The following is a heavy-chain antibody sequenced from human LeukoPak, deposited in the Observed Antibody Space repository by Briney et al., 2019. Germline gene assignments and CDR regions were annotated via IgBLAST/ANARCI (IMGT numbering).Heavy chain of an antibody. CDR2: IYTTGHT. V-gene: IGHV4-4*07. J-gene: IGHJ4*02. D-gene: IGHD2-15*01. CDR1: GGSLSDSY. Sequence: SETLCLTCTLSGGSLSDSYWSWIRQPAGKGLEWIGRIYTTGHTNYNPSLKSRVAMSVDASKNQFSLDLTSVTAADAAVYYCARDCSGGTCYLGVLDYWGQGILVTVSS. CDR3: ARDCSGGTCYLGVLDY.